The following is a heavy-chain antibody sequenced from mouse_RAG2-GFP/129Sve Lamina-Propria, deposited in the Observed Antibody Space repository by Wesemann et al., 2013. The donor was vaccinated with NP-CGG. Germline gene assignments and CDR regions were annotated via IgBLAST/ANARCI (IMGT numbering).Heavy chain of an antibody. J-gene: IGHJ3*01. D-gene: IGHD4-1*01. CDR3: ARAPTTWAWFAY. CDR2: IDPSDSYT. CDR1: GYTFTSYW. Sequence: QVQLQQPGAELVMPGASVKLSCKASGYTFTSYWMQWVKQRPGQGLEWIGEIDPSDSYTNYNQKFKGKATLTVDTSSSTAYMQLSSLTSEDSAVYYCARAPTTWAWFAYWGQGTLVTVSA. V-gene: IGHV1-50*01.